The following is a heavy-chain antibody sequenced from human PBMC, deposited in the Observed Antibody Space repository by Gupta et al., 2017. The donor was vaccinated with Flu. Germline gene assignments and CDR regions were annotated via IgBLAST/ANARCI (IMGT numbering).Heavy chain of an antibody. CDR1: GFIFGTYF. Sequence: EVRLVESGGGLVKPGGSLKPCCAASGFIFGTYFITWVRQAPGKGLEWVSSISSSSSYIYYADSVKGRFTISRDNAKNSLSLQLNSLRVEDTAVYYCVRHFSDRDAFDVWGQGTTVTVFS. J-gene: IGHJ3*01. D-gene: IGHD3-22*01. V-gene: IGHV3-21*01. CDR3: VRHFSDRDAFDV. CDR2: ISSSSSYI.